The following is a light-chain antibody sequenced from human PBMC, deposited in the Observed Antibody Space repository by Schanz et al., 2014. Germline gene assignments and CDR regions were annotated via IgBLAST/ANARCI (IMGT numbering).Light chain of an antibody. CDR2: VEGSGSY. CDR1: SGHNTYI. V-gene: IGLV4-60*02. Sequence: QSVLTQSSSASAPLGSSVKLTCTLNSGHNTYIIAWHQQQPGKAPRYLMKVEGSGSYNKGSGVPDRFSGSRSGADRYLTISNLQFEDEADYYCQTWGTGIRVFGGGTKLTVL. J-gene: IGLJ3*02. CDR3: QTWGTGIRV.